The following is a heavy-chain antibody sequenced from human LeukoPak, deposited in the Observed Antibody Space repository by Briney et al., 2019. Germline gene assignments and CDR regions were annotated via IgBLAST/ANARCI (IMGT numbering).Heavy chain of an antibody. CDR3: ARDLYGYYFDN. Sequence: ASVKVSCKSSGYNFITYYIHWVRQAPGQGLEWMGITDTNVGRPTYAQHFQGRVTMTRDTSTSTVYMELSTLRSEDTAVYFCARDLYGYYFDNWRLGTLVTVSS. V-gene: IGHV1-46*01. CDR2: TDTNVGRP. D-gene: IGHD3-10*01. CDR1: GYNFITYY. J-gene: IGHJ4*02.